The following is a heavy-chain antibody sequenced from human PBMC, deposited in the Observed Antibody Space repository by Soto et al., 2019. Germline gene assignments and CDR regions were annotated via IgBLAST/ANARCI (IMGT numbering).Heavy chain of an antibody. V-gene: IGHV3-15*01. CDR1: GLPCINAW. D-gene: IGHD6-13*01. J-gene: IGHJ6*02. Sequence: GGSHRLSSTASGLPCINAWMSWVRQATGKGLEWVGRIKSKTDGGTTDYAAPVKGRFTISRDDSKNTLYLQMNSLKTEDTAVYYCTTDSGIASPQSYYYYYGMDVWGQGTTVTVSS. CDR2: IKSKTDGGTT. CDR3: TTDSGIASPQSYYYYYGMDV.